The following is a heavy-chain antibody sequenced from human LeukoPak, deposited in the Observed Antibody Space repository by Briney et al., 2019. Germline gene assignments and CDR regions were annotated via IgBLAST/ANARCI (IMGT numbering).Heavy chain of an antibody. CDR2: INHSGST. J-gene: IGHJ6*03. Sequence: PSETLSLTCAVYGGSLSGDYWSWIRQPPGKGLEWIGEINHSGSTNYNPSLKSRVTISVDTSKNQFSLKLSSVTAADTAVYYCARGWSKDVRLRPGRYYMDVWGKGTTVTVSS. V-gene: IGHV4-34*01. CDR3: ARGWSKDVRLRPGRYYMDV. D-gene: IGHD4-17*01. CDR1: GGSLSGDY.